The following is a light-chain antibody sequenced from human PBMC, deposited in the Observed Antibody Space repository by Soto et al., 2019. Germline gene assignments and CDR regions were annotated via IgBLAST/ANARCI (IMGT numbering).Light chain of an antibody. CDR2: DAS. CDR3: QQYDIWPPYT. CDR1: QNIRSS. J-gene: IGKJ2*01. Sequence: EVVMSHSPASLSAYHGERVSLSCRASQNIRSSLAWYQQRPGQAPRLLIYDASTRATGIPPRFSGGGSGTEFTVTISSLQSEDFAIYYCQQYDIWPPYTFGQGTKVDI. V-gene: IGKV3-15*01.